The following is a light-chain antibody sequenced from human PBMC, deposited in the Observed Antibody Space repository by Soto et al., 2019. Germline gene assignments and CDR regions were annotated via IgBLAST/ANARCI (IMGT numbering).Light chain of an antibody. CDR3: QQYGSSPLT. J-gene: IGKJ1*01. CDR2: GAS. Sequence: ETVLTQSPGTLSLSPGERATLSCRASQTIRSNYLAWYRQTPGQAPRLLIYGASNRATGIADRFSGSGSGTDFTLIISRLVPEDFALYYCQQYGSSPLTFGQGTKVEIK. V-gene: IGKV3-20*01. CDR1: QTIRSNY.